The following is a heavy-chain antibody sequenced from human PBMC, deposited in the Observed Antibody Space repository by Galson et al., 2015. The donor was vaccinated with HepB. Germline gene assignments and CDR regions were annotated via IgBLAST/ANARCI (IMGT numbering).Heavy chain of an antibody. D-gene: IGHD6-19*01. Sequence: SLRLSCASSGFTFSNHGMHWVRQAPGKGLDWVTFISDDGSIKYYGDSVRGRSNISRDNLKSTLWLQMTSLRVDDTAVYYCARDSHTSGGWDMDVWGKGTTVIVSS. V-gene: IGHV3-33*01. CDR1: GFTFSNHG. CDR3: ARDSHTSGGWDMDV. CDR2: ISDDGSIK. J-gene: IGHJ6*03.